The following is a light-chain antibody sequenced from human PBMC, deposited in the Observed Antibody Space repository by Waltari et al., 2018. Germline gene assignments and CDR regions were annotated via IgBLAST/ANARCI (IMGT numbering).Light chain of an antibody. CDR3: QQYNNWPPVFT. CDR2: GAS. J-gene: IGKJ3*01. Sequence: IVMTQSPAPLSVSPAKRGTPPCRASQSISSNLAWYQQRPGQAPRLLIYGASNRATGIPARFSGSGSGTEFTLTISSLQSEDLAVYYCQQYNNWPPVFTFGPGTKVDIK. V-gene: IGKV3-15*01. CDR1: QSISSN.